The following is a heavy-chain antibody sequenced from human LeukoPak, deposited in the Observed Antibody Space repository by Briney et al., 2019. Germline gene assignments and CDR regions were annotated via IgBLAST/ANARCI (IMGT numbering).Heavy chain of an antibody. CDR3: ARVETVTTGH. Sequence: PGGSLRLSCAASGFIFSSYEMNWVRQAPGKGLERVSYISSSGSTIYYADSVKGRFTVSRNNARNSLYLQMNSLRAEDTAVYYCARVETVTTGHWGQGALVTVSS. CDR1: GFIFSSYE. V-gene: IGHV3-48*03. CDR2: ISSSGSTI. D-gene: IGHD4-17*01. J-gene: IGHJ4*02.